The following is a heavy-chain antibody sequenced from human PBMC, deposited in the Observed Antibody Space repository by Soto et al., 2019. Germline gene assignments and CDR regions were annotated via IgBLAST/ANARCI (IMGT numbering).Heavy chain of an antibody. CDR3: TRRTNYYYVMDV. J-gene: IGHJ6*02. CDR1: GCSITDDY. CDR2: FFYNGNT. Sequence: PSETLSLTCTVSGCSITDDYWIWIRQPPGKGLEWIGYFFYNGNTNYNPSLKSRVTISVDTAKNPLSLKLSSVTVADTAVYYCTRRTNYYYVMDVWGQGTTVTVSS. V-gene: IGHV4-59*01.